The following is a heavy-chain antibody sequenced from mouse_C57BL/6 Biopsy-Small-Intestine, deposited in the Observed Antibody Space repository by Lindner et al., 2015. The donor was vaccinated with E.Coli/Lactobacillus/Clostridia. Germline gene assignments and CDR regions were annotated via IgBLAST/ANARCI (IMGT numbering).Heavy chain of an antibody. CDR1: DFAFSNSW. CDR3: ARGGGNGFAY. Sequence: VQLQESGPELVRPGASVKISCKASDFAFSNSWMNWVKQRPGKGLEWIGRIFPGDGDTLYNGKFKGKATLTADKSSNTANIQLSSLTSEDSAVYFCARGGGNGFAYWGQGTLVTVSA. D-gene: IGHD1-1*02. V-gene: IGHV1-82*01. J-gene: IGHJ3*01. CDR2: IFPGDGDT.